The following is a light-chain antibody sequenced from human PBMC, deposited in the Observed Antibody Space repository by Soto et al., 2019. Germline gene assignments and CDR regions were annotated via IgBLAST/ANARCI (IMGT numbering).Light chain of an antibody. CDR2: LGS. CDR1: QSLLHSNGYNC. Sequence: DIVMTQSPLSLPVTPGEPASISCRSSQSLLHSNGYNCLDWYLQKPGQSPHLLIYLGSSRSSGVPDRFSGSGSATDFTLKISRVEAEDVGVYYCMQALQTPYTFGQGTRLEIK. J-gene: IGKJ5*01. CDR3: MQALQTPYT. V-gene: IGKV2-28*01.